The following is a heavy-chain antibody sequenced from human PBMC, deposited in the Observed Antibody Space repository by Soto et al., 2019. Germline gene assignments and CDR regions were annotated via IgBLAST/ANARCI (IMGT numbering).Heavy chain of an antibody. CDR2: ISYDGRNK. Sequence: QVQLVESGGDVVQPGRSLRLSCAASGFTFTTYGMHWVRQAPGKGLEWVAVISYDGRNKYYSDSVKGRFTISRDNSMSTLYLQMNSLRAEDTAVYYCAREKGLRGYSGYDLDYWGQGTLVTVSS. CDR1: GFTFTTYG. V-gene: IGHV3-30*03. J-gene: IGHJ4*02. CDR3: AREKGLRGYSGYDLDY. D-gene: IGHD5-12*01.